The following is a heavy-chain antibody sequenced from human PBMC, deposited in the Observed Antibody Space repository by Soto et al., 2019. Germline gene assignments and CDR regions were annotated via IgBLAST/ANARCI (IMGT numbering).Heavy chain of an antibody. V-gene: IGHV3-23*01. Sequence: EVQLLESGGGLVQPGGSLRLSCASSGFTFSSYAMSWVRQAPGKGLEWVSVISGRGGSTYYADSVTGRFTIARDNSKNTLYLQRNSLRAEDTAVYYCAKMPGLYNNIDFWGQGTLVTVSS. CDR3: AKMPGLYNNIDF. J-gene: IGHJ4*02. CDR1: GFTFSSYA. CDR2: ISGRGGST. D-gene: IGHD1-1*01.